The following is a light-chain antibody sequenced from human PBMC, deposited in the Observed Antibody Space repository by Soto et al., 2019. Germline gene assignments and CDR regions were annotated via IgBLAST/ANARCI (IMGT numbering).Light chain of an antibody. J-gene: IGLJ3*02. CDR2: DVT. V-gene: IGLV2-14*01. Sequence: QSALTQPASVSGSPGQSITISCTGTSSDVGDYNYVSWYQQYPGKAPKLMIYDVTYRPSGVSNRLSGSKSGNTASLTISGLQAEDEANYYCSSYTNSRTLVFGGGTQLTVL. CDR3: SSYTNSRTLV. CDR1: SSDVGDYNY.